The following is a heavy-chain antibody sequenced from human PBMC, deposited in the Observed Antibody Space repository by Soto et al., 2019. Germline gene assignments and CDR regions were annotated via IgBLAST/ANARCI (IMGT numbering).Heavy chain of an antibody. CDR3: ARGTTPIFDQ. Sequence: LGDSLKISCKASGYTFASYWIGWVRQMPGKGLEWMGIIYPADSDTRYNPSFQGQVTISADKSITTAYLQWSSLKASDTAMYYCARGTTPIFDQWGQGNSVTVS. D-gene: IGHD2-15*01. J-gene: IGHJ4*02. V-gene: IGHV5-51*01. CDR1: GYTFASYW. CDR2: IYPADSDT.